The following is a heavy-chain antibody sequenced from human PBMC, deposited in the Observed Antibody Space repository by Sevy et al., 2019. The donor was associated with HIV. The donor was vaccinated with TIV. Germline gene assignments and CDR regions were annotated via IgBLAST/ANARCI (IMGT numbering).Heavy chain of an antibody. CDR2: IYTSGST. Sequence: SETLSLTCTVSGGSISSYYWSWIRQSAGKGLEWIGRIYTSGSTNYNPSLKSRVTMSVDTSKNQFSLKLSSVTAADTAVYYCARVGSPDIVVVPAAKYYYYYGMDVWGQGTTVTVSS. CDR1: GGSISSYY. CDR3: ARVGSPDIVVVPAAKYYYYYGMDV. J-gene: IGHJ6*02. V-gene: IGHV4-4*07. D-gene: IGHD2-2*01.